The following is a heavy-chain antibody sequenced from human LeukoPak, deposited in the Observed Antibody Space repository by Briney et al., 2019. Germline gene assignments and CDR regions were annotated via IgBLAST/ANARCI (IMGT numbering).Heavy chain of an antibody. CDR2: ISGSGGST. Sequence: GGTLRLSCAASGFTFSSYGMSWVRQAPGRGLEWVSAISGSGGSTYYADSVKGRFTISRDNSKNTLYLQMNSLRAEDTAVYYCAKTVGAVAGTGYFDYWGQGTLVTVSS. CDR1: GFTFSSYG. CDR3: AKTVGAVAGTGYFDY. J-gene: IGHJ4*02. D-gene: IGHD6-19*01. V-gene: IGHV3-23*01.